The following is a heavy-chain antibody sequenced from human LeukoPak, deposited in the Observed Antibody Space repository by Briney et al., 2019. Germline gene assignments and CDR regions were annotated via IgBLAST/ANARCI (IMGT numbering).Heavy chain of an antibody. V-gene: IGHV4-34*01. CDR3: ARGNSSGWCYFDY. Sequence: SETLSLTCAVYGGSFSGYYWSWIRQPPGKGLEWIGEINHSGSTNYNPSLKSRVTISVDTSKNQFSLKLSSVTAADTAVYYCARGNSSGWCYFDYWGQGTLVTVSS. CDR1: GGSFSGYY. CDR2: INHSGST. J-gene: IGHJ4*02. D-gene: IGHD6-19*01.